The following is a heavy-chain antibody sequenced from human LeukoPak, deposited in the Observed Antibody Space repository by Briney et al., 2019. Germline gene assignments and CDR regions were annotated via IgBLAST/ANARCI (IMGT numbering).Heavy chain of an antibody. D-gene: IGHD2-2*01. CDR1: RNIFTGYF. Sequence: ASVKVSCKASRNIFTGYFIHWVRQAPGQGLEWMGWINPKNGGTNPAEKFQGRVTMTRDTSLSTAFMELTGLTSDDTAIYFCAREPPYTGHCDITTCDVSRFDLWGQGTLVTVSS. CDR3: AREPPYTGHCDITTCDVSRFDL. V-gene: IGHV1-2*02. J-gene: IGHJ4*02. CDR2: INPKNGGT.